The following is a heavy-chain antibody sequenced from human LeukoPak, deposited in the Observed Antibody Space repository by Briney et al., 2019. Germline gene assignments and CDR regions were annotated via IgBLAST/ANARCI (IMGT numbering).Heavy chain of an antibody. CDR1: GFTVSNTY. Sequence: PGGSLRLSCAVSGFTVSNTYMNSVRQAPGKGLEWVSVIYSGGSTYYADSVKGRFILSRDDSKNTVYLQLNSLRANDTAVYYCARAPPTGGWFNYLDYWGQGTLVTVSS. CDR3: ARAPPTGGWFNYLDY. V-gene: IGHV3-66*01. D-gene: IGHD6-19*01. J-gene: IGHJ4*02. CDR2: IYSGGST.